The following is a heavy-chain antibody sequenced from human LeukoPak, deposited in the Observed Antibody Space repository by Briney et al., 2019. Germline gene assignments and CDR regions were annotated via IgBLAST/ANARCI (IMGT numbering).Heavy chain of an antibody. D-gene: IGHD3-10*02. J-gene: IGHJ4*02. Sequence: ASVKVSCKASGGTFSSYAISWVRQAPGQGLECMGGIIPIFGTANYAQKFQGRVTITADESTSTAYMELSSLRSEDTAVYYCARVVTMVGHFDYWGQGTLVTVSS. CDR3: ARVVTMVGHFDY. CDR1: GGTFSSYA. CDR2: IIPIFGTA. V-gene: IGHV1-69*01.